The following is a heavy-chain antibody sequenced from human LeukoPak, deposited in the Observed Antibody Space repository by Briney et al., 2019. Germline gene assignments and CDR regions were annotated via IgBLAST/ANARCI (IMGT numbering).Heavy chain of an antibody. J-gene: IGHJ6*03. CDR1: GYTFSLYG. D-gene: IGHD5-12*01. CDR2: ISGYNGHA. V-gene: IGHV1-18*01. Sequence: GASVKVSCKPSGYTFSLYGINWVRQAPGEGPEWMGWISGYNGHANYAQKFQGRVTLTTDASTNTAYMELRSLRSDDTAVYYCARAWLRRKYYYYMDVWGKGTTVTVSS. CDR3: ARAWLRRKYYYYMDV.